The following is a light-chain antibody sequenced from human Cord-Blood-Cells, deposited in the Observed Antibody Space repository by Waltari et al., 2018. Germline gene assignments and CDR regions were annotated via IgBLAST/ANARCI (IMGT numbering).Light chain of an antibody. Sequence: ESLLTQSPATLSLYPGERATLSCRASQSASSYLAWYQQKPGQAPRRLIYDASNRATGIPARFSGSESGTDFTLTISSLEPEDFAVYYCQQRSNWPWTFGQGTKVEIK. J-gene: IGKJ1*01. CDR2: DAS. CDR1: QSASSY. CDR3: QQRSNWPWT. V-gene: IGKV3-11*01.